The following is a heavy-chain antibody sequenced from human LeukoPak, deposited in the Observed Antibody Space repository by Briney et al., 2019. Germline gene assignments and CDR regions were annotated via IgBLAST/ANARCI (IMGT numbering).Heavy chain of an antibody. J-gene: IGHJ4*02. CDR3: ASPGEGYCSGGSCYYFDY. CDR2: ISSSGSTI. CDR1: GFTFSSYE. Sequence: PGGSLRLSCAASGFTFSSYEMNCVRQAPGKGLEWVSYISSSGSTIYYADSVKGRFTISRDNAKNSLYLQMNSLRAEDTAVYYCASPGEGYCSGGSCYYFDYWGQGTLVTVSS. D-gene: IGHD2-15*01. V-gene: IGHV3-48*03.